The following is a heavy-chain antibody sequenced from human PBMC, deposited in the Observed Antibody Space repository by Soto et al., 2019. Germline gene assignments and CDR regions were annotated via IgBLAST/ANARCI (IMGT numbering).Heavy chain of an antibody. CDR1: RDSVSSNSAA. J-gene: IGHJ6*02. Sequence: SQTLSLTCAISRDSVSSNSAAWNWIRQSPSRGLEWLGRTYYRSKWYNDYAVSVKSRITINPDTSKNQFSLQLNSVTPEDTAVYYCARDHSSSWYDNYHYYYGMDVWGQGTTVTVSS. V-gene: IGHV6-1*01. CDR2: TYYRSKWYN. D-gene: IGHD6-13*01. CDR3: ARDHSSSWYDNYHYYYGMDV.